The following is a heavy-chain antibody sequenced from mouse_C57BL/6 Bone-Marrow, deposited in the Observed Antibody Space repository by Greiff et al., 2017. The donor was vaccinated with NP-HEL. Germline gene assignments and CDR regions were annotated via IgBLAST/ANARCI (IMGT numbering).Heavy chain of an antibody. CDR3: ARDAYPYYAMDY. D-gene: IGHD5-1*01. V-gene: IGHV5-4*01. CDR1: GFTFSSYA. CDR2: ISEGGSYT. Sequence: EVQGVESGGGLVKPGGSLKLSCAASGFTFSSYAMSWVRQTPEKGLEGVATISEGGSYTYYPDNVKGRFTISRDNAKNNLYLQMSHLKSEDTAMYYCARDAYPYYAMDYWGQGTSVTVSS. J-gene: IGHJ4*01.